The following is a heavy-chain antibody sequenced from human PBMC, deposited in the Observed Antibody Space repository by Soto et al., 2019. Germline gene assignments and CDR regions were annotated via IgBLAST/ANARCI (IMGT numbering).Heavy chain of an antibody. CDR2: INHSGST. CDR1: CGSFSGYY. D-gene: IGHD3-22*01. Sequence: PSETLSLTCAVYCGSFSGYYWSWIRQPPGKGLEWIGEINHSGSTNYNPSLKSRVTISVDTSKNQFSLKLSSVTAADTAVYYCARQEVTYDSSGYYYPNHWFDPWGQGTLVTVS. CDR3: ARQEVTYDSSGYYYPNHWFDP. J-gene: IGHJ5*02. V-gene: IGHV4-34*01.